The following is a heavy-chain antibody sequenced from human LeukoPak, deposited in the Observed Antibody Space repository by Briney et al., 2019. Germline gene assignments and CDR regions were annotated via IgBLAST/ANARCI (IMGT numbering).Heavy chain of an antibody. CDR1: GFTFRSHS. J-gene: IGHJ4*02. D-gene: IGHD5-24*01. CDR3: ARLSREGYNRHDY. V-gene: IGHV3-48*02. Sequence: GGSLRLSCAASGFTFRSHSMSWVRQGPGKGLECVSYISSTSGTIYYADSVKGRFTISRDNAKNSLYLQMNSLREEDTAVYYYARLSREGYNRHDYWGQGTLVTVSS. CDR2: ISSTSGTI.